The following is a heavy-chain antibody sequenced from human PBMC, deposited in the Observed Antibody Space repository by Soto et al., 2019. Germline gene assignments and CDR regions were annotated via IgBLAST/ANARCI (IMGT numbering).Heavy chain of an antibody. J-gene: IGHJ4*02. CDR2: IIPIRGIA. V-gene: IGHV1-69*02. CDR1: GGTFSSYT. Sequence: SVKVSCKASGGTFSSYTISWVRQAPGQGLEWMGRIIPIRGIANYAQKFQGRVTITADKSTSTAYMELSSLRSEDTAVYYCASVPRGYSYGRFDYWGQGTLVTVSS. CDR3: ASVPRGYSYGRFDY. D-gene: IGHD5-18*01.